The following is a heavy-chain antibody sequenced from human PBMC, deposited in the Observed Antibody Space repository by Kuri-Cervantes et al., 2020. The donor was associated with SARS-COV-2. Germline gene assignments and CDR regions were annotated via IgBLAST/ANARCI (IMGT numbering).Heavy chain of an antibody. J-gene: IGHJ4*02. CDR2: NYHSGST. V-gene: IGHV4-38-2*02. CDR3: VRPRYSSSWYTDY. D-gene: IGHD6-13*01. CDR1: GYSISSGYY. Sequence: SETLSLTCTVSGYSISSGYYWGWIRQPPGKGLEWIGSNYHSGSTNYNPSLKSRVTISVDTSKNQFSLKLSSVTAADTAVYYCVRPRYSSSWYTDYWGQGTPVTVSS.